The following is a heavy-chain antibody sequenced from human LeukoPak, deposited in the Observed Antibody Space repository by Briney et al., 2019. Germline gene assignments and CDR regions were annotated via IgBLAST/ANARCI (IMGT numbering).Heavy chain of an antibody. D-gene: IGHD1-1*01. CDR2: IYYSGST. CDR3: AAQLGAFDI. J-gene: IGHJ3*02. V-gene: IGHV4-39*01. CDR1: GGSISSSSYY. Sequence: SETLSLTCAVSGGSISSSSYYWGWIRQPPGKGLEWIGSIYYSGSTYYNPSLKSRVTISVDTSKNQFSLKLSSVTAADTAVYYCAAQLGAFDIWGQGTMVTVSS.